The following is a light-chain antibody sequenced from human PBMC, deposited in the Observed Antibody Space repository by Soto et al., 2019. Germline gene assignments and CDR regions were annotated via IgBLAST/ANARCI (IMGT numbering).Light chain of an antibody. J-gene: IGKJ1*01. V-gene: IGKV1-39*01. CDR1: QSISSW. CDR3: QQSYSTPWT. Sequence: IQMTQSPSALSASVGDRATITCRARQSISSWLAWYQQKPGKAPNLLIYAASNLQSGVPSRFSGSGYGTDFSLTISSLQPEDFATYYCQQSYSTPWTFGPGTKVDI. CDR2: AAS.